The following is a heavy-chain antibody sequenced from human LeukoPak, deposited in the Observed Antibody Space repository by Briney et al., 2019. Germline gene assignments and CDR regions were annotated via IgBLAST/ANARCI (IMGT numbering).Heavy chain of an antibody. CDR3: ARESAIFGVVTQYYFDY. D-gene: IGHD3-3*01. CDR1: GGTFSKYA. CDR2: IIPIFGTA. V-gene: IGHV1-69*01. J-gene: IGHJ4*02. Sequence: ASVKVSCKASGGTFSKYANSWVRQAPGQGLEWVGGIIPIFGTANYAQKFQGRVTITADESTSTAYMELSSLRSEDTAVYYCARESAIFGVVTQYYFDYWGQGTLVTVSS.